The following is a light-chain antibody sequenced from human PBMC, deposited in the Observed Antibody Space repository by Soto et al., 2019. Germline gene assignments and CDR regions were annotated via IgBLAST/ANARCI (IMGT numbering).Light chain of an antibody. Sequence: DIQMTQSPSTLSSSVGDRVTITCRASQTISTWLAWYKQKPGKAPELLIYDASTLESGVPSRVSGSGSGTEFTLTISSLQPDDFASYYCQQYNSYPWTFGQGTKVDIK. V-gene: IGKV1-5*01. CDR3: QQYNSYPWT. J-gene: IGKJ1*01. CDR1: QTISTW. CDR2: DAS.